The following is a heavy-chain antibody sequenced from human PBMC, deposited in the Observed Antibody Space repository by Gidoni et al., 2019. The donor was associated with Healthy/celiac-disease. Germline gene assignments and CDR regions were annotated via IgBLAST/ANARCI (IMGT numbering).Heavy chain of an antibody. D-gene: IGHD3-3*01. CDR2: ISYDGSNK. Sequence: QVQLVESGGGVVQPGRSLSLPCAASGFTFSSYAMHWVRPAPGKGLEWVAVISYDGSNKYYADSVKGRFTISRDNSKNTLYLQMNSLRAEDTAVYYCAREGYYDFWSGYPGDYYYYGMDVWGQGTTVTVSS. J-gene: IGHJ6*02. CDR1: GFTFSSYA. CDR3: AREGYYDFWSGYPGDYYYYGMDV. V-gene: IGHV3-30-3*01.